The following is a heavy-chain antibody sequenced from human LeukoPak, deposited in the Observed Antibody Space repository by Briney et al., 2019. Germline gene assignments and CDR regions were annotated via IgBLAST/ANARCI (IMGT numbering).Heavy chain of an antibody. CDR2: INPNSGDT. CDR3: ARYGQPGVGDTFDV. CDR1: GYTFTGYY. Sequence: ASVKVSCKASGYTFTGYYVHWVRQAPGQGREWMGWINPNSGDTHYAQNFQGRVTMTRDTSISTAYLELRGLTSDDTAVYYCARYGQPGVGDTFDVWGQGTLVTVSS. V-gene: IGHV1-2*02. D-gene: IGHD2-8*01. J-gene: IGHJ3*01.